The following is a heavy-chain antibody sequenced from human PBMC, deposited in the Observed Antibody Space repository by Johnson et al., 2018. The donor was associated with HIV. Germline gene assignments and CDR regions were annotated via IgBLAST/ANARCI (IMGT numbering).Heavy chain of an antibody. D-gene: IGHD6-13*01. CDR1: GFSFSNYG. CDR2: LSCDGSNK. V-gene: IGHV3-30*03. CDR3: ARDRRVAAITYAFDF. Sequence: QVQLVESGGGVVQPGRSQRLSCAASGFSFSNYGMHWVRQAPGQGLEWVAVLSCDGSNKFYADSLKGRFTVSRDISKNTLYLQINGLSAEDTAVYYCARDRRVAAITYAFDFWGQGTMVTVSS. J-gene: IGHJ3*01.